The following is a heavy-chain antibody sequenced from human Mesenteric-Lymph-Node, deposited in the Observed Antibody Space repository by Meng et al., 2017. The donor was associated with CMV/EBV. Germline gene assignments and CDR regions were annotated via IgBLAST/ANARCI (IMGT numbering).Heavy chain of an antibody. CDR2: ISGSGGST. J-gene: IGHJ4*02. D-gene: IGHD6-19*01. CDR1: GFTFSSYA. V-gene: IGHV3-23*01. Sequence: SCAASGFTFSSYAMSWVRQAPGKGLEWVSAISGSGGSTYYADSVKGRFTISRDNSKNTLYLQMNSLRAEDTAVYYCAKGAEQWLVRWVDYWGQGTLVTVSS. CDR3: AKGAEQWLVRWVDY.